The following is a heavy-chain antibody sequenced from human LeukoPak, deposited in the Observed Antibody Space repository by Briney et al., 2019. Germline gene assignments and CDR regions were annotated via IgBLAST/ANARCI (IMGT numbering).Heavy chain of an antibody. V-gene: IGHV1-2*06. Sequence: ASVKVSCKASGYTFTGYYMHWVRQAPGQGLEWMGRINPNSGGTNYAQKFQGRVTMTRDTSISTAYMELSRLRSDDTAVYYCARDFRRTGIAVAVPGYWGQGTLVTVSS. CDR1: GYTFTGYY. CDR2: INPNSGGT. D-gene: IGHD6-19*01. J-gene: IGHJ4*02. CDR3: ARDFRRTGIAVAVPGY.